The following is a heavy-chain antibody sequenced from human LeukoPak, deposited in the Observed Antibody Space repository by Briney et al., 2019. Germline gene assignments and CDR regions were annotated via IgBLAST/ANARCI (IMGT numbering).Heavy chain of an antibody. V-gene: IGHV3-21*01. CDR2: ISSSSSYI. Sequence: GGSLKLSCAASGFTFSSYSMNWVRQAPGKGLEWVSSISSSSSYIYYADSVKGRFTISRDNAKNSLYLQMNSLRAEDTAVYYCARTIFGEVMNTLRQDYWGQGTLVTVSS. J-gene: IGHJ4*02. CDR1: GFTFSSYS. CDR3: ARTIFGEVMNTLRQDY. D-gene: IGHD3-3*01.